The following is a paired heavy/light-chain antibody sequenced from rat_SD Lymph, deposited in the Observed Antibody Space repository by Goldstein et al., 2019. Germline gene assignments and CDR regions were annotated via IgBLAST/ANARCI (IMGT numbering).Heavy chain of an antibody. V-gene: IGHV5-34*01. CDR3: ARHRYYFDY. CDR1: GFTFSNYG. J-gene: IGHJ2*01. CDR2: ISSGSSYI. Sequence: EVQLVESGGGLVQPGRSLKLSCVASGFTFSNYGMNWIRQAPGKGLEWVAYISSGSSYIYYAETVKGRFTISRDNAKNTLYLQMTSLRSEDTALYYCARHRYYFDYWGQGVMVTVSS.
Light chain of an antibody. CDR2: DTS. V-gene: IGKV4S20*01. J-gene: IGKJ2-1*01. CDR3: QQKSSDPPT. CDR1: SSVSY. Sequence: ETVLTQSPTTTAASPGEKVTITCHASSSVSYMHWYQQKSGASPKLWIYDTSKLASGVPNRFSGSGSGTSYSLIISSIETEDAATYYCQQKSSDPPTFGAGTKLELK.